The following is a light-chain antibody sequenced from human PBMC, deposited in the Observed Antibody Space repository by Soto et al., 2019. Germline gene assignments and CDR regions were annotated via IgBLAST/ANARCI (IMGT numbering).Light chain of an antibody. CDR3: QQYNSYPWT. CDR1: QSISSW. J-gene: IGKJ1*01. V-gene: IGKV1-5*03. Sequence: DLQMTQSPSTLSASVGDRVTITCRASQSISSWLAWYQQKPGKAPKLLIYKASSLESGLPSRFSGSGSGTEFTLTISSLQPDHFTTYYCQQYNSYPWTFGQGTKVEIK. CDR2: KAS.